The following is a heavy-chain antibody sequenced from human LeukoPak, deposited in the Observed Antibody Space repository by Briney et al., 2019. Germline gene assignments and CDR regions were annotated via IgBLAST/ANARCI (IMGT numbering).Heavy chain of an antibody. V-gene: IGHV1-2*06. CDR1: GYTFTGYY. Sequence: ASVKVSCKASGYTFTGYYVHWVRQAPGQGLEWMGRINPNSGDTNYAQKFQGRVTMTRDTSISTAYMELSRLRSDDTAVYYCARDYCGGDCFPDYWGQGALVTVSS. J-gene: IGHJ4*02. CDR3: ARDYCGGDCFPDY. CDR2: INPNSGDT. D-gene: IGHD2-21*02.